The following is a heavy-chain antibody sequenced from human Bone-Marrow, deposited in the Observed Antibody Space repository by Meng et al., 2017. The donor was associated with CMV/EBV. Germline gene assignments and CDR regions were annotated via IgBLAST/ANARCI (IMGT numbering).Heavy chain of an antibody. CDR3: AGQWLDHDGMDV. D-gene: IGHD6-19*01. CDR2: INSDGSST. CDR1: GFTFSSYW. J-gene: IGHJ6*02. V-gene: IGHV3-74*01. Sequence: GGSLRLSCAASGFTFSSYWMHWVRQAPGKGLVWVSRINSDGSSTSYADSVKGRFTSSRDNAKNTLYLQKNSLRAEDTAVYYCAGQWLDHDGMDVWGQGTTVTVSS.